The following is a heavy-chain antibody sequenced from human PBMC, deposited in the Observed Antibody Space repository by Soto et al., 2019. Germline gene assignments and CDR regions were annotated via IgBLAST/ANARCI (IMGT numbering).Heavy chain of an antibody. J-gene: IGHJ3*02. D-gene: IGHD4-17*01. CDR1: GGNISNSSYY. CDR2: IYYSGST. Sequence: SETLPLTNTVSGGNISNSSYYRGWINQPPGKGLERIGSIYYSGSTYYNTSLKGRVTISVDTSKNQCSLKLSSVTAADTAVYFFARPRGGSRVTTWYDAFDIWGQGTMVTVSS. CDR3: ARPRGGSRVTTWYDAFDI. V-gene: IGHV4-39*01.